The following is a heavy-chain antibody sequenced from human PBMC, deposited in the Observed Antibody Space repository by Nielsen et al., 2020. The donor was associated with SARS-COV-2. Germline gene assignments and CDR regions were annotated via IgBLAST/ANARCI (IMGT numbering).Heavy chain of an antibody. CDR3: ARYSTGWFSGLYWFDP. Sequence: ASVKVSCKASGYTFTNYGISWVRQAPGQGLEWLGWISGHNGDTYYAQKVQDRITLTADSSTSTAFLELTSLTSDDTAVYYCARYSTGWFSGLYWFDPWGQGTLVTVST. D-gene: IGHD2-2*01. J-gene: IGHJ5*02. CDR2: ISGHNGDT. CDR1: GYTFTNYG. V-gene: IGHV1-18*04.